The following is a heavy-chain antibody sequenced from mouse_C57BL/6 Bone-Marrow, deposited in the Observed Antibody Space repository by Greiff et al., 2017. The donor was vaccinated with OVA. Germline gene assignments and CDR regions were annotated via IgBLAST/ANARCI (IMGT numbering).Heavy chain of an antibody. J-gene: IGHJ4*01. D-gene: IGHD2-1*01. V-gene: IGHV1-50*01. Sequence: QVQLQQPWAELVKPGASVKLSCKASGYTFTSYWMQWVKQRPGQGLEWIGEIDPSDSYTNYNQKFKGKATLTVDTSSSTAYMQLSSLTSEDSAVYYCARDGKGAMDYWGQGTSVTVSS. CDR3: ARDGKGAMDY. CDR1: GYTFTSYW. CDR2: IDPSDSYT.